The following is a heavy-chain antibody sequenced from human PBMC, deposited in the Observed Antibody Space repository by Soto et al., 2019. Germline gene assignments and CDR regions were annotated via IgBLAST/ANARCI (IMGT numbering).Heavy chain of an antibody. V-gene: IGHV3-21*01. CDR3: ARVSPRITIFGVVIRPVDY. CDR2: ISSSSSYI. Sequence: EVQLVESGGGLVKPGGSLRLSCAASGFTFSSYSMNWVRQAPGKGLEWVSSISSSSSYIYYADSVKGRFTISRDNAKNSLYLQMNSLRAEDTAVYYCARVSPRITIFGVVIRPVDYWGQGTLVTVSS. D-gene: IGHD3-3*01. CDR1: GFTFSSYS. J-gene: IGHJ4*02.